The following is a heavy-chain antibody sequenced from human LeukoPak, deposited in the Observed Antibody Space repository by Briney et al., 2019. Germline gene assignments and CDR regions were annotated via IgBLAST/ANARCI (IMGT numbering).Heavy chain of an antibody. Sequence: PSETLSLTCTVSGGSISSYYWSWIRQPPGKGLEWIGYIYYSGSTNYNPSLKSRVTISVDPSKNQFSLKLNSVTAADTAVYYCARGGWELFDYWGQGTLVTVSS. CDR1: GGSISSYY. D-gene: IGHD1-7*01. V-gene: IGHV4-59*01. CDR2: IYYSGST. J-gene: IGHJ4*02. CDR3: ARGGWELFDY.